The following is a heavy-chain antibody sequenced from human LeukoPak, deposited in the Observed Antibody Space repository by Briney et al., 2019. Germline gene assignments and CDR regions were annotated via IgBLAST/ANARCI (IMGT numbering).Heavy chain of an antibody. CDR2: IYPGDSDT. Sequence: GESLQISCKGSGYSFTSYWIGWVRQMPGKGLEWMGIIYPGDSDTRYSPSFQGQVTISADKSISTAYLQWSSLKASDTAMYYCARSGGILDYYYYMDVWGKGTTVTVSS. CDR3: ARSGGILDYYYYMDV. D-gene: IGHD2-15*01. V-gene: IGHV5-51*01. CDR1: GYSFTSYW. J-gene: IGHJ6*03.